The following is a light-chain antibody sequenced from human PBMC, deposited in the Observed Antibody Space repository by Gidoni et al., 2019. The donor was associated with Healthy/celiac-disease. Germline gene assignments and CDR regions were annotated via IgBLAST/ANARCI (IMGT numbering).Light chain of an antibody. CDR2: DSS. CDR1: QSIGSW. CDR3: QQYNTYST. J-gene: IGKJ1*01. V-gene: IGKV1-5*01. Sequence: DIQVTPSPSTLAASVRDRVTITCRASQSIGSWLAWYQQKPGKAPELLIYDSSTLESGVPSRFSGSGSGTEFNLTISSLQPDDFATYYCQQYNTYSTFGQGTKVEIK.